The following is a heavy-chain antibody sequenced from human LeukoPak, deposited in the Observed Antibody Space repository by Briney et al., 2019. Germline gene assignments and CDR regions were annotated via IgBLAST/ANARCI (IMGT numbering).Heavy chain of an antibody. CDR2: INPSGGST. J-gene: IGHJ5*02. CDR1: GYTFTSYY. V-gene: IGHV1-46*01. D-gene: IGHD7-27*01. CDR3: ARDLGPRWFDP. Sequence: GASVTVSCKASGYTFTSYYMHWVRQAPGQGLEWMGIINPSGGSTSYAQKFQGRVTMTRDTSTSTVYMELSSLRSEDTAVYYCARDLGPRWFDPWGQGTLVTVSS.